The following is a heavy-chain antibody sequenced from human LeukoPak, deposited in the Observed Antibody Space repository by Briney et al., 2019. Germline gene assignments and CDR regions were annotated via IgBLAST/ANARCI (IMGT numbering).Heavy chain of an antibody. Sequence: SETLSLTCTVSGGSFSSGDYYWGWLRPRPGMGREWIGYIYYSVSTYYNPSPKSRVTISVDTSKNQFSLKLSSVTAADTAVYYCASKGPGYRGWFDPWGQGTLVTVSS. CDR3: ASKGPGYRGWFDP. CDR2: IYYSVST. J-gene: IGHJ5*02. V-gene: IGHV4-30-4*08. CDR1: GGSFSSGDYY. D-gene: IGHD3-9*01.